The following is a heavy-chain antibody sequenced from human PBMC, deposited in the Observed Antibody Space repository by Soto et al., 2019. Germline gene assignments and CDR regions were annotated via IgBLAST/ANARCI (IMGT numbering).Heavy chain of an antibody. CDR2: ISAYNGNA. CDR1: GYTFTSYG. J-gene: IGHJ6*02. Sequence: QVQLVQSGAEVKKPGASVKVSCKASGYTFTSYGISWVRQAPGQGLEWMGWISAYNGNANYAQKLQGRVTMTTDTSTSTAYMELRSLRSDDTAVYYCARDGIVVVPAAENYYYGMDVWGQGTTVTVSS. D-gene: IGHD2-2*01. CDR3: ARDGIVVVPAAENYYYGMDV. V-gene: IGHV1-18*01.